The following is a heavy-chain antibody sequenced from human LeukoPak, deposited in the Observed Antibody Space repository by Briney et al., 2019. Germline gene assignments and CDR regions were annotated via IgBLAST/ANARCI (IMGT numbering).Heavy chain of an antibody. CDR1: GYTFTSYG. CDR3: ARDFSWTGDYYYYGMDV. V-gene: IGHV1-69*04. Sequence: SVKVSCKASGYTFTSYGISRVRQAPGQGLEWMGRIIPILGIANYAQKFQGRVTITADKSTSTAYMELSSLRSEDTAVYYCARDFSWTGDYYYYGMDVWGQGTTVTVSS. D-gene: IGHD3/OR15-3a*01. CDR2: IIPILGIA. J-gene: IGHJ6*02.